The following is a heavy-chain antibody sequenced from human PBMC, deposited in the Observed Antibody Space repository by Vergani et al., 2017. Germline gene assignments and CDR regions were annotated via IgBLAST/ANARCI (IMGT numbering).Heavy chain of an antibody. D-gene: IGHD1-1*01. CDR3: ATKSCGTPGCQIGYFRE. CDR1: GFTSSYYG. CDR2: MSSDGTQK. Sequence: QVHLVESGGGVVQPERSLRLSCVVSGFTSSYYGMHWVRQAPGKGLEWVAVMSSDGTQKYYADSVKGRFTISRDNSKSTLYLQMNSLRTEDTAVYYCATKSCGTPGCQIGYFREWGQGTLVTVSS. V-gene: IGHV3-30*03. J-gene: IGHJ1*01.